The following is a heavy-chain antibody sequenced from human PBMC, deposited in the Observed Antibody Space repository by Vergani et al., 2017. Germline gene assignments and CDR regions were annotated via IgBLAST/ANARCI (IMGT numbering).Heavy chain of an antibody. J-gene: IGHJ6*02. CDR1: GFTFSSYA. V-gene: IGHV3-23*04. CDR3: AKGVYCSSTSCYEGRGYYYGMGV. Sequence: VQLVQSGGGVVQPGGSLRLSCAASGFTFSSYAMSWVRQVPGQGLEWVSGISGSGGNTYYANSVKGRFTISRDNSKNTLYLQMNSLRAYDTAVYYCAKGVYCSSTSCYEGRGYYYGMGVWGQGTTVTFSS. D-gene: IGHD2-2*01. CDR2: ISGSGGNT.